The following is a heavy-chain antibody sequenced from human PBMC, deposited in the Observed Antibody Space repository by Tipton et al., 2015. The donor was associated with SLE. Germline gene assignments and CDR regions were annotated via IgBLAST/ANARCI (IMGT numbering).Heavy chain of an antibody. CDR2: ISGSGGST. Sequence: SLRLSCATSGFTVSDFYMSWVRQAPGKGLEFVSGISGSGGSTYYADSVKGRFTISRDNSKNTLYLQMNSLRPEDTAVYYCATRQGSGWYQSFDYWGQGSLVTVSS. CDR3: ATRQGSGWYQSFDY. D-gene: IGHD6-19*01. CDR1: GFTVSDFY. V-gene: IGHV3-23*01. J-gene: IGHJ4*02.